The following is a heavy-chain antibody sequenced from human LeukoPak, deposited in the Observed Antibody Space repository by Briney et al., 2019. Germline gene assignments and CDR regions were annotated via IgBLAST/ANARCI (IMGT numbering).Heavy chain of an antibody. CDR2: IYYSGST. Sequence: SETLSLTCTVSGGSINSDNYYWSWIRQPPGKGLEWVGYIYYSGSTYYNPSIKSRVTISLNTSKNQFSLKLSSVTAADTAVYYCARAAARRFMDVWGKGTTVTVSS. J-gene: IGHJ6*03. D-gene: IGHD6-6*01. CDR3: ARAAARRFMDV. V-gene: IGHV4-30-4*08. CDR1: GGSINSDNYY.